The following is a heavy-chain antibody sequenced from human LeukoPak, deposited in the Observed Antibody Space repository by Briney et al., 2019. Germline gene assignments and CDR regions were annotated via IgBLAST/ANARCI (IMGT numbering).Heavy chain of an antibody. Sequence: PGGSLRLSCAASGFTFSSYWMSWVRQAPGKGLEWVANIKQDGSEKYYVDSVKGRFSTSRDNAKNSLYLQMNSLRAEDTAVYYCARGSMIVVEYYMDVRGKGTTVTVSS. D-gene: IGHD3-22*01. CDR1: GFTFSSYW. CDR2: IKQDGSEK. CDR3: ARGSMIVVEYYMDV. J-gene: IGHJ6*03. V-gene: IGHV3-7*01.